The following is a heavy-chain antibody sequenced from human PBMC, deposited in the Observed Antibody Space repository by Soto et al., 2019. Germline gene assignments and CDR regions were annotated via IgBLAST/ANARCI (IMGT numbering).Heavy chain of an antibody. J-gene: IGHJ4*02. CDR2: INPNSGGT. V-gene: IGHV1-2*04. D-gene: IGHD2-2*01. CDR3: ARGPSRQSCSSTSCNSLFDY. CDR1: GYTFTGYY. Sequence: QVQLVQSGAEVKKPGASVKVSCKASGYTFTGYYMHWVRQAPGQGLEWMGWINPNSGGTNYAQKFQGWVTMTRDTSISTAYMELSRLRSDDTAVYYCARGPSRQSCSSTSCNSLFDYWGQGTLVTVSS.